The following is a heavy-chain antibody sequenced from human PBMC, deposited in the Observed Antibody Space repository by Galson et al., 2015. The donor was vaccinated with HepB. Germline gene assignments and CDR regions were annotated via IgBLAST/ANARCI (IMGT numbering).Heavy chain of an antibody. V-gene: IGHV2-5*01. J-gene: IGHJ4*02. CDR2: IYWNDDK. D-gene: IGHD2-8*02. CDR1: GFSLRARGVG. Sequence: PALVKPTQTLTLTCTFSGFSLRARGVGVGWVRQSPGKALEWLALIYWNDDKYYSPSLRSRLTITKDTSKDQVVLTMTYLDPLDTATYYCARSLGLVGPSFDNWGQGTLVTVSS. CDR3: ARSLGLVGPSFDN.